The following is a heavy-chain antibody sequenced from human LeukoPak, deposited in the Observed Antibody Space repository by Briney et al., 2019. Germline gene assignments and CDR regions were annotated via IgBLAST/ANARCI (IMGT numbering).Heavy chain of an antibody. Sequence: GGSLRLSCAASGFTFSNYWMHWVRQAPGKGLEWVANIKQDGSEKYYVDSVKGRFTISRDNARNSLYLQMNTLRAEDTAVYYCARDPHTALDYWGQGTLVTVSS. D-gene: IGHD5-18*01. J-gene: IGHJ4*02. V-gene: IGHV3-7*01. CDR3: ARDPHTALDY. CDR1: GFTFSNYW. CDR2: IKQDGSEK.